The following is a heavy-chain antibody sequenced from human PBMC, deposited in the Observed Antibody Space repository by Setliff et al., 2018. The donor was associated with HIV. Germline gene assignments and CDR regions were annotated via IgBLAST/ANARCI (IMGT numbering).Heavy chain of an antibody. D-gene: IGHD3-22*01. J-gene: IGHJ6*03. CDR2: IYYSGST. Sequence: PSATLSLTCTVSGGSISSYYWSWIRQPPGKGLEWIGYIYYSGSTNYNPSLKSRVTIAVDTSKNQFSLKLSSVTAADTAVYYCARHAGGYPFYYYYYYMDVWGKGTTVTVSS. CDR1: GGSISSYY. CDR3: ARHAGGYPFYYYYYYMDV. V-gene: IGHV4-59*08.